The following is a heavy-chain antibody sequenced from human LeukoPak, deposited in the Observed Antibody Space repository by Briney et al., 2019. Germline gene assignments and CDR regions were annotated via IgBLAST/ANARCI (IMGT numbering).Heavy chain of an antibody. CDR2: IYGDGSFT. D-gene: IGHD6-19*01. V-gene: IGHV3-74*01. CDR1: GFTFSNFW. J-gene: IGHJ4*02. Sequence: GGSLRLSCAASGFTFSNFWMHWVRQAPGKGLVWVALIYGDGSFTRYADSVKGRFTISRDNAKNTVYLQMNSLRAEDTAVYYCARAPERIAVAGTYFDYWGQGTLVTVSS. CDR3: ARAPERIAVAGTYFDY.